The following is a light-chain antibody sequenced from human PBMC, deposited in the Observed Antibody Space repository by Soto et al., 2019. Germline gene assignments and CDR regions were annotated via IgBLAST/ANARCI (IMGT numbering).Light chain of an antibody. J-gene: IGLJ1*01. CDR3: SLYISGSTYV. Sequence: QSVLTQPPSASGTPGQRVTISCSGSSSNIGDNPGNWYQQVPGAAPKLLIYINDQRPSGVPDRFSGSKSGNTASLTIPGLQAADEADYYCSLYISGSTYVFGTGTKVTVL. CDR1: SSNIGDNP. V-gene: IGLV1-44*01. CDR2: IND.